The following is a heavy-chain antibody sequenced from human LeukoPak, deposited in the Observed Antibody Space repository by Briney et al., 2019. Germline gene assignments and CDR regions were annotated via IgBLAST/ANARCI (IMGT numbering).Heavy chain of an antibody. Sequence: GGSLRLFCAASGFTFSSYAIHWVRQAPGKGLEWVAVISYDGSNKYYADSVKGRFTISRDNSKNTLYLQMNSLRAEDTAVYYCARETGSAVGSTDFDYWGQGTLVTVSS. CDR2: ISYDGSNK. CDR3: ARETGSAVGSTDFDY. CDR1: GFTFSSYA. J-gene: IGHJ4*02. V-gene: IGHV3-30-3*01. D-gene: IGHD4-11*01.